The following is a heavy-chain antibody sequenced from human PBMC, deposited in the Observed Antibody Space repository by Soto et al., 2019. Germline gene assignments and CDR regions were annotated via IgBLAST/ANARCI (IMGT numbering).Heavy chain of an antibody. CDR2: TSGNSGSI. J-gene: IGHJ4*02. CDR3: AKDIEGCSGGSCYQKKYAKNFDY. Sequence: SLRLSGSASGITFDDYAMHWVRQAPGKGLEWVSGTSGNSGSIGDSESGKGRFTISRKNAKNSLYLKMNSLRAEDTDLYYCAKDIEGCSGGSCYQKKYAKNFDYRGQGTLVTVST. V-gene: IGHV3-9*01. CDR1: GITFDDYA. D-gene: IGHD2-15*01.